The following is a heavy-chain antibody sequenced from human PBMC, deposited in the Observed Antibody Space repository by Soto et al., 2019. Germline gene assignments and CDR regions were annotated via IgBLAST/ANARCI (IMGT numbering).Heavy chain of an antibody. CDR3: AKSMVVVPAAPYYFDY. J-gene: IGHJ4*02. V-gene: IGHV3-23*01. CDR1: GFTFSSYA. CDR2: ISGSGGST. Sequence: EVQLLESGGGLVQPGGSLRLSCAASGFTFSSYAMSWVRQAPGKGLEWVSAISGSGGSTYYADSVKGRFTISRDNSKNSVYLQMNSLRDEDTAVYYCAKSMVVVPAAPYYFDYWGQGTLVTVSS. D-gene: IGHD2-2*01.